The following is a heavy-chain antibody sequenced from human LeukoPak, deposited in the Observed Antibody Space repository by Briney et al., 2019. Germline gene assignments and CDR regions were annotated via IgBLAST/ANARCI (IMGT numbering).Heavy chain of an antibody. CDR1: GGSISNHF. D-gene: IGHD1-26*01. CDR3: ARGRKGATTLNWFDP. Sequence: SETLSLTCTVSGGSISNHFCSWIRQPAGKGLEWIGRVSTSGSTYYNPSLKSRVTMSADTSKNQFSLKLTSMTAADTAVYYCARGRKGATTLNWFDPWGQGTLVTVSS. J-gene: IGHJ5*02. V-gene: IGHV4-4*07. CDR2: VSTSGST.